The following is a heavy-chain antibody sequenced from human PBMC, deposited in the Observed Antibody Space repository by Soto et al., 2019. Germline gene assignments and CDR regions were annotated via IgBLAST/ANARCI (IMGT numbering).Heavy chain of an antibody. Sequence: SETLSLTCTVSGGSISSGGYYWSWIRQHPGKGLEWIGYIYYSGSTYYNPSLKSRVTISVDTSKNQFSLKLSSVTAADTAVYYCARVTKADYGRYYYYGMDVWGQGTTVTVSS. J-gene: IGHJ6*02. CDR1: GGSISSGGYY. CDR3: ARVTKADYGRYYYYGMDV. D-gene: IGHD4-17*01. CDR2: IYYSGST. V-gene: IGHV4-31*03.